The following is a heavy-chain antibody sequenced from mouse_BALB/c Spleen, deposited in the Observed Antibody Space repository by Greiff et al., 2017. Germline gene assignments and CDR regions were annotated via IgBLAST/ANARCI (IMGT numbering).Heavy chain of an antibody. V-gene: IGHV14-3*02. CDR3: AITTEDWYFDV. Sequence: EVKLVESGAELVKPGASVKLSCTASGFNIKDTYMHWVKQRPEQGLEWIGRIDPANGNTKYDPKFQGKATITADTSSNTAYLQLSSLTSEDTAVYYCAITTEDWYFDVWGAGTTVTVSS. J-gene: IGHJ1*01. CDR2: IDPANGNT. D-gene: IGHD1-1*01. CDR1: GFNIKDTY.